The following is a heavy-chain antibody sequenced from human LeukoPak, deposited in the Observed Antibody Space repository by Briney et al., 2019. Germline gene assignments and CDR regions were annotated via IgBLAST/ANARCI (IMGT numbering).Heavy chain of an antibody. CDR2: IIPIFGTA. J-gene: IGHJ6*03. Sequence: GASVKVSCKASGGTFSSYAISWVRQAPGQGLEWMGGIIPIFGTANYAQKFQGRVTITADESTSTAYMELSSLRSDDTAVYYCAREEVTMVQGVNIGYYYYYMDVWGKGTTVTVSS. V-gene: IGHV1-69*13. D-gene: IGHD3-10*01. CDR3: AREEVTMVQGVNIGYYYYYMDV. CDR1: GGTFSSYA.